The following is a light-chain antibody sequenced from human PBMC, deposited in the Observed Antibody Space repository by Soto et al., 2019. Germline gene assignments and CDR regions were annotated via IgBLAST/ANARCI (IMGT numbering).Light chain of an antibody. J-gene: IGLJ1*01. CDR1: SSDVGGYDY. V-gene: IGLV2-14*01. Sequence: QSVLTQPASVSGSPGQSITISCTGTSSDVGGYDYVSWYQLHPGKAPKLMVFEVSNRPSGASYRFSGSKSGNTASLTISGLQAEDEADYFCSSYSISTADLFGTGTKVTVL. CDR2: EVS. CDR3: SSYSISTADL.